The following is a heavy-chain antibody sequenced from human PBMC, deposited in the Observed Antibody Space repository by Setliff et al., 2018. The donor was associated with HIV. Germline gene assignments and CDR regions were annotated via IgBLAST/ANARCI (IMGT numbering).Heavy chain of an antibody. V-gene: IGHV4-34*01. CDR1: GGSFSGYY. D-gene: IGHD6-19*01. J-gene: IGHJ4*02. CDR2: INHSGRT. Sequence: SETLSLTCAVYGGSFSGYYWSWIRQPPGKGLEWIGEINHSGRTNYNPSLESRVTTSVDTSKKQFSLRLTSATAADTAVYYCARGVRDNSGWSSYYFGYWGQGTLVTVSS. CDR3: ARGVRDNSGWSSYYFGY.